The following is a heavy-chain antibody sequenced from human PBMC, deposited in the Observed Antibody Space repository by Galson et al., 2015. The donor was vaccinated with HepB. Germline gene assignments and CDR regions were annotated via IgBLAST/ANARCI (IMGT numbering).Heavy chain of an antibody. V-gene: IGHV1-2*02. CDR1: GYTFSGHY. D-gene: IGHD6-13*01. CDR3: AGERESRANPHYYNGVDV. J-gene: IGHJ6*02. Sequence: SVKVSCKASGYTFSGHYIHWVRQAPGQGLDWMGWINPNNGGTNFAQKFQGRVTMTRDTSISTAYMEMSRLRSDDTAVYYCAGERESRANPHYYNGVDVWGQGTTVTVSS. CDR2: INPNNGGT.